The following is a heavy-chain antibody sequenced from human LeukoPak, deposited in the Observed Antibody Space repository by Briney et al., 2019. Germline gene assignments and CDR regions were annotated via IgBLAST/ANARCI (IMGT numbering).Heavy chain of an antibody. CDR3: ARDPYYYDSSGNY. CDR1: GYTFTSYY. CDR2: INPSGGST. J-gene: IGHJ4*02. V-gene: IGHV1-46*01. Sequence: ASVKVSCKASGYTFTSYYMHWVRQAPGQGLEWMGIINPSGGSTSYAQKFQGRVTITADKSTSTAYMELSSLRSEDTAVYYCARDPYYYDSSGNYWGQGTLVTVSS. D-gene: IGHD3-22*01.